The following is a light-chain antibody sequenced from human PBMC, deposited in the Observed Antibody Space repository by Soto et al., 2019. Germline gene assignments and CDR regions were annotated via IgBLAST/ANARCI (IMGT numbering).Light chain of an antibody. CDR1: LSVYSS. J-gene: IGKJ5*01. CDR2: AAS. CDR3: HQYNNVPPFT. V-gene: IGKV3-15*01. Sequence: IVMTLSPATLSVSTEERATLSCRASLSVYSSLAWYQQRPGQAPRLLIYAASIRATGVPARFSGSGPGTEFTLTISSLQSEDSAVYYCHQYNNVPPFTFGQGTRLEVK.